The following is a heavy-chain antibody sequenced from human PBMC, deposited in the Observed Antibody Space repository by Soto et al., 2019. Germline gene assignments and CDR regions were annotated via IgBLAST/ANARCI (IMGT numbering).Heavy chain of an antibody. CDR2: ISSSGTSI. J-gene: IGHJ4*02. V-gene: IGHV3-48*01. Sequence: GGSLRLSCAASGFSFSSFSMNWVRQAPGKGLEWLSYISSSGTSIYYADSVKGRFTISRDNAKNSLFLQMNSLRAEDTAVYYCARDTPPGGYWGQGTLVTVSS. CDR3: ARDTPPGGY. CDR1: GFSFSSFS.